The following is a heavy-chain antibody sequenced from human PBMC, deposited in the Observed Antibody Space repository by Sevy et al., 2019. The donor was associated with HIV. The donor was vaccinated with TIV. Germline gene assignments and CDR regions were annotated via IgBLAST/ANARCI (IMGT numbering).Heavy chain of an antibody. Sequence: GGSLRLSCAASGFTFSSYWMSWVRQAPGKGLEWVATINQDGSETFYGDSVKGRFTIPRHNPRKSLYLQMNSLSAEDTAVYYCARLFYGSADYWGQGTLVTVSS. CDR2: INQDGSET. D-gene: IGHD3-10*01. J-gene: IGHJ4*02. CDR3: ARLFYGSADY. V-gene: IGHV3-7*01. CDR1: GFTFSSYW.